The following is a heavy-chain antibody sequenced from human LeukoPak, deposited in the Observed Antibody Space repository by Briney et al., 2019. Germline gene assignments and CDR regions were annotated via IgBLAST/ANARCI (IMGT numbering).Heavy chain of an antibody. CDR3: AFQYYYDSSGSPPY. CDR1: GGTFSSYA. CDR2: IIPNLGIA. D-gene: IGHD3-22*01. Sequence: SVKVSCKASGGTFSSYAISWVRQAPGQGLEWMGRIIPNLGIANYAQKFQGRVTITADKSTSTAYMELSSLRSEDTAVYYCAFQYYYDSSGSPPYWGQGTLVTVSS. V-gene: IGHV1-69*04. J-gene: IGHJ4*02.